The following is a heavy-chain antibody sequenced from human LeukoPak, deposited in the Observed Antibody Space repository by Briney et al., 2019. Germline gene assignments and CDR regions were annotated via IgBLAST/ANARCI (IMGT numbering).Heavy chain of an antibody. CDR1: GGSISSSSHY. V-gene: IGHV4-39*07. J-gene: IGHJ4*02. CDR2: FYYSGST. CDR3: ARVPSPRGVVVAFWYFDY. D-gene: IGHD3-22*01. Sequence: SETLSLTCTVSGGSISSSSHYWGWIRQPPGKGLEWIGSFYYSGSTYYNPSLKSRVTISVDTSKNQFSLKLSSVTAADTAVYYCARVPSPRGVVVAFWYFDYWGQGTLVTVSS.